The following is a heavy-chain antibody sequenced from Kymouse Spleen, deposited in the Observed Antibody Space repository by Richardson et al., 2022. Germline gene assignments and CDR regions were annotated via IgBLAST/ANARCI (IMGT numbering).Heavy chain of an antibody. D-gene: IGHD3-9*01. CDR3: ARDYDILTGYSYYYYYGMDV. Sequence: EVQLVESGGGLVKPGGSLRLSCAASGFTFSSYSMNWVRQAPGKGLEWVSSISSSSSYIYYADSVKGRFTISRDNAKNSLYLQMNSLRAEDTAVYYCARDYDILTGYSYYYYYGMDVWGQGTTVTVSS. CDR1: GFTFSSYS. CDR2: ISSSSSYI. J-gene: IGHJ6*02. V-gene: IGHV3-21*03.